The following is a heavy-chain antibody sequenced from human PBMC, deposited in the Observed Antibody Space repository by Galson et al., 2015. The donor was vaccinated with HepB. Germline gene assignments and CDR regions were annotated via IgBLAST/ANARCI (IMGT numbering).Heavy chain of an antibody. CDR3: ARVMRFSRAYGIDV. Sequence: SLRLSCAASGFTFSTYWMHWVRQAPGKGLVWVSSISSDGSSTSSADSVKGRFTISRDNAKNMLYLQMNSLRAEDTAVYHCARVMRFSRAYGIDVWGQGTTVTVSS. CDR2: ISSDGSST. CDR1: GFTFSTYW. J-gene: IGHJ6*02. D-gene: IGHD3-3*01. V-gene: IGHV3-74*01.